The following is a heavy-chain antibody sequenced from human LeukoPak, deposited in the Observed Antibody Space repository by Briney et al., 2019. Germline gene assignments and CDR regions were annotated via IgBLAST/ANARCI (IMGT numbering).Heavy chain of an antibody. J-gene: IGHJ6*03. CDR3: ARDLGRRCSGGRCYYYYNYMDV. V-gene: IGHV1-69*05. D-gene: IGHD2-15*01. Sequence: ASVKVSCKASGGTFSSYAISWVRQAPGQGLEWMGGIIPIFGTANYAQKLQGRVTMTTDTSTSTAYMELRSLRSDDTAVYYCARDLGRRCSGGRCYYYYNYMDVWGKGTTVTISS. CDR1: GGTFSSYA. CDR2: IIPIFGTA.